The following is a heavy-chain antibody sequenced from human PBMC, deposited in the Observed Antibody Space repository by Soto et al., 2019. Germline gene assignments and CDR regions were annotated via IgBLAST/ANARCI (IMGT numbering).Heavy chain of an antibody. CDR3: ARDVLLWFGELLNPYGMDV. V-gene: IGHV4-30-4*01. CDR1: GGSISSGDYY. D-gene: IGHD3-10*01. Sequence: SETLSLTCTVSGGSISSGDYYWSWIRQPPGKGLEWIGYIYYSGSTYYNPSLKSRVTISVDTSKNQFSLKLSSVTAADTAVYYCARDVLLWFGELLNPYGMDVWGQGTTVTVSS. CDR2: IYYSGST. J-gene: IGHJ6*02.